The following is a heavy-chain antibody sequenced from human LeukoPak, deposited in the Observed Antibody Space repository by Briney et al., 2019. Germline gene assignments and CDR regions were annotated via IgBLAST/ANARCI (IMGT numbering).Heavy chain of an antibody. D-gene: IGHD5-12*01. Sequence: ASVKVSCKASGYTFTSYDINWVRQATGQGLEWMGWMNPNSGNTGYAQKFQGRVTMTRNTSISTAYMELSSLRSEDTAVYYCARNGVATIHAYYYYGMDVWGQGTTVTVSS. CDR1: GYTFTSYD. CDR3: ARNGVATIHAYYYYGMDV. CDR2: MNPNSGNT. V-gene: IGHV1-8*01. J-gene: IGHJ6*02.